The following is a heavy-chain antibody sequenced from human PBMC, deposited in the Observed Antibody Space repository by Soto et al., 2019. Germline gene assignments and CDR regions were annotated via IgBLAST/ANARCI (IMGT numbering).Heavy chain of an antibody. CDR3: ARQEAARPLDY. Sequence: QLQLQESGPGLVKPSETLSLTCTVSGGSITSNTYFWGWIRQPPGKGLEWIGSIFYSGSTYYNPSLKSXXTXSXXTSKNQFSLKLSSVTAADTAVYYCARQEAARPLDYWGQGTLVTVSS. CDR2: IFYSGST. J-gene: IGHJ4*02. V-gene: IGHV4-39*01. CDR1: GGSITSNTYF. D-gene: IGHD6-6*01.